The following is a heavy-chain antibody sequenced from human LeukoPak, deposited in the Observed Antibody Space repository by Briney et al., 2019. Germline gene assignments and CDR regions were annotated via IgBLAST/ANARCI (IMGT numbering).Heavy chain of an antibody. CDR2: MSYTKDTV. CDR1: GFTITSHA. CDR3: TGDLRPGGTDI. Sequence: MSLTLSCAASGFTITSHAMHWIRQAPGKGLEWVSGMSYTKDTVDYADSVKGRFTVSRDDAKSTFFLQMNSLRPEDTAFYFCTGDLRPGGTDIWGQGTTVTVSS. D-gene: IGHD1-1*01. J-gene: IGHJ6*02. V-gene: IGHV3-9*01.